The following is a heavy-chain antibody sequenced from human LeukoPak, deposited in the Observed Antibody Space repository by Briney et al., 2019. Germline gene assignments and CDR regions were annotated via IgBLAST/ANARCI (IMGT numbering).Heavy chain of an antibody. CDR1: GDRVSSNGAA. D-gene: IGHD7-27*01. Sequence: SQTLSLTCAMSGDRVSSNGAALNWIRQSPSRGLEWLGRTYYRSKWYNDYAVSVKSRITINPDTSKNQFSLQLNSVTPEDTAVYYCARGVGPGDWYFDLWGRGTLVTVSS. CDR2: TYYRSKWYN. J-gene: IGHJ2*01. CDR3: ARGVGPGDWYFDL. V-gene: IGHV6-1*01.